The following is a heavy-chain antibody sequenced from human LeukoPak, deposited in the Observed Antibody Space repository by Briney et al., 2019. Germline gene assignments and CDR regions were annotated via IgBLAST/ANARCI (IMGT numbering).Heavy chain of an antibody. CDR3: ARGVGNKFDP. D-gene: IGHD4-23*01. V-gene: IGHV3-7*01. CDR1: GFTFSNYW. J-gene: IGHJ5*02. CDR2: IKRDGSEK. Sequence: QSGGSLRLSCAASGFTFSNYWMGWVRQAPGKGLEWVANIKRDGSEKYYVDSVKGRFTISRDNAKNSLYLQMNSLRAEDTAVYYCARGVGNKFDPWGPGTLVTVSS.